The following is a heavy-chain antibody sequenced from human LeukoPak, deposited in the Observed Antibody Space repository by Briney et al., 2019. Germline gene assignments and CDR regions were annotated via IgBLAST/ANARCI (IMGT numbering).Heavy chain of an antibody. J-gene: IGHJ4*02. V-gene: IGHV3-20*04. D-gene: IGHD1-26*01. CDR2: INWNGGSI. CDR1: GFTFDDYG. Sequence: GGSLRLSCAGSGFTFDDYGMSWVRQAPGKGLEWVSGINWNGGSIGYADSVKGRFIISRDNAKNSLYLQMNSLRAEDTAFYYCASGGIYYGAAFEFWGQGTLVTVSS. CDR3: ASGGIYYGAAFEF.